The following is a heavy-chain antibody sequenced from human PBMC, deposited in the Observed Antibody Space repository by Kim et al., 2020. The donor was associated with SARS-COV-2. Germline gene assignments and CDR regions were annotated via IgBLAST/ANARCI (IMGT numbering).Heavy chain of an antibody. V-gene: IGHV4-39*01. CDR3: ARVGAKTAAGPRPLDY. CDR1: GGSITSRNYY. J-gene: IGHJ4*02. D-gene: IGHD6-13*01. Sequence: SETLSLTCTVSGGSITSRNYYWGWIRQPPGKGLEWIGTIYYSGNTYYNPSLKSRVTISVDTSKNQFSLKLSSVTAADTAVYYCARVGAKTAAGPRPLDYWGQGTLVTVSS. CDR2: IYYSGNT.